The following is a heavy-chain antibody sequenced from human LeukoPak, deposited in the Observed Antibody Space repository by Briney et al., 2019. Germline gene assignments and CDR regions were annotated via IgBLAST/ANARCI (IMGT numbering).Heavy chain of an antibody. CDR2: ISSSSSTI. CDR1: GFSFRNTW. D-gene: IGHD3-22*01. J-gene: IGHJ4*02. V-gene: IGHV3-48*04. CDR3: ARVQPYYDSP. Sequence: PGGSLRLSCTTSGFSFRNTWMSWVRQAPGKGLEWVSYISSSSSTIYYADSVKGRFTISRDNAKNSLYLQMNSLRAEDTAVYYCARVQPYYDSPWGQGTLVTVSS.